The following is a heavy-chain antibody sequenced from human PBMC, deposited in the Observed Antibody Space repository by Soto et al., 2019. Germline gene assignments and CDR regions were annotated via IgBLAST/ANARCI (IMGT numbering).Heavy chain of an antibody. CDR2: IYHSGST. CDR1: GGSISSGGYS. Sequence: ASETLSLTCAVSGGSISSGGYSWSWIRQPPGKGLEWVGYIYHSGSTYYNPSLKSRVTISVDRSKNQFSLKLSSVTAADTAVYYCARDKGYCSGGSCYRNWFDPWGQGTLVTVSS. CDR3: ARDKGYCSGGSCYRNWFDP. D-gene: IGHD2-15*01. V-gene: IGHV4-30-2*01. J-gene: IGHJ5*02.